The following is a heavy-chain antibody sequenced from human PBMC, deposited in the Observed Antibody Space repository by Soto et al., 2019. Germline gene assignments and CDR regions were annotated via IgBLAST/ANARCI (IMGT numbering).Heavy chain of an antibody. CDR1: GGSFSGYY. Sequence: SETLSLTCAVYGGSFSGYYWSWIRQPPGKGLEWIGEINHSGSTNYNPSLKSRVTISVDTSKNQFSLKLSSVTAADTAVYYCARAHYDYIWGSYRRPDAFDIWGQGTMVT. CDR2: INHSGST. D-gene: IGHD3-16*02. J-gene: IGHJ3*02. V-gene: IGHV4-34*01. CDR3: ARAHYDYIWGSYRRPDAFDI.